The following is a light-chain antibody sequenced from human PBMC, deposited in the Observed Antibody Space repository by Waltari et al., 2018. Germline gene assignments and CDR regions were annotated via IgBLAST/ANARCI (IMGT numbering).Light chain of an antibody. Sequence: EIVMTQSPATLSVSPGERATLSCRASQSVSSNLAWYQQKPGQAPRPLIQGASTRATGIPARCSGSGSGTEFTLTISSLQSEDFAVYYCQQYNNWPPLSFGGGTKVEIK. CDR3: QQYNNWPPLS. J-gene: IGKJ4*01. CDR1: QSVSSN. V-gene: IGKV3-15*01. CDR2: GAS.